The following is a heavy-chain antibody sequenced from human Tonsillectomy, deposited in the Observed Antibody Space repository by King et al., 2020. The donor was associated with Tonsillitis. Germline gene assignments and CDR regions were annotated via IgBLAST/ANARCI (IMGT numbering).Heavy chain of an antibody. J-gene: IGHJ4*02. V-gene: IGHV1-69*01. Sequence: QLVQSGAELKKPGSSVKVSCKTSGGTFSSYAFSWVRQAPGQGLEWMGGIIPSFGPAIYAKNFQGRVTIIVDESTSTTYMELSSLRSGDTAVYYCARDIGDWGDYWGQGTLVTVSS. D-gene: IGHD7-27*01. CDR2: IIPSFGPA. CDR3: ARDIGDWGDY. CDR1: GGTFSSYA.